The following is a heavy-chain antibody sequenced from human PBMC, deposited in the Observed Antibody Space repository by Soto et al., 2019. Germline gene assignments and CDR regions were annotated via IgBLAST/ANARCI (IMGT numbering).Heavy chain of an antibody. Sequence: SVKVSCKASGFTFTSSAVQWVRQARGQRLEWIGWIVVGSGNTNYAQKFQERVTITRDISTSTAYMELSSLRSEDTAVYYCAAAYYDFWSGYFLYNNWFDPWGQGTLVTVSS. CDR1: GFTFTSSA. D-gene: IGHD3-3*01. V-gene: IGHV1-58*01. CDR2: IVVGSGNT. J-gene: IGHJ5*02. CDR3: AAAYYDFWSGYFLYNNWFDP.